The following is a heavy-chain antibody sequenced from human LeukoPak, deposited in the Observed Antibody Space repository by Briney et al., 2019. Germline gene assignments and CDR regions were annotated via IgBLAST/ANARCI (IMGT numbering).Heavy chain of an antibody. CDR2: INHSGST. CDR3: ASSSLRFHSSGYYLGFDY. V-gene: IGHV4-34*01. Sequence: SETLSLTCAVYGGSFSGYYWSWIRQPPGKGLEWIGEINHSGSTNYNPSLKSRVTISVDTSKNQFSLKLSSVTAADTAVYYCASSSLRFHSSGYYLGFDYWGQGTLVTVSS. J-gene: IGHJ4*02. D-gene: IGHD3-22*01. CDR1: GGSFSGYY.